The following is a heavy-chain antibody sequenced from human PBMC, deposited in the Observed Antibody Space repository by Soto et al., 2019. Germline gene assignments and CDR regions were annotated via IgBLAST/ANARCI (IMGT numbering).Heavy chain of an antibody. V-gene: IGHV1-8*01. CDR3: ARERSAAGTGWFDP. CDR2: MNPNSGNT. J-gene: IGHJ5*02. CDR1: GYTFTSYD. Sequence: QVQLVQSGAEVKKPGASVKVSCKASGYTFTSYDINWVRQATGQWLEWMGWMNPNSGNTGYAQKFQGRVTMTRNTSISTASMELSSLRSEDPAVDFCARERSAAGTGWFDPWGQGTLVTVSS. D-gene: IGHD6-13*01.